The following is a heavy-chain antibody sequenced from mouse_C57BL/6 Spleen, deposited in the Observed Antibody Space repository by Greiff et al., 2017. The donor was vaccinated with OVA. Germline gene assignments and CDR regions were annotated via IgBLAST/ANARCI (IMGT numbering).Heavy chain of an antibody. Sequence: QVQLKQSGPELVKPGASVKISCKASGYAFSSSWMNWVKQRPGKGLEWIGRIYPGDGDTNYNGKFKGKATLTADKSSSTAYMQLSSLTSEDSAVYFCADYDYDVDYAMDYWGQGTSVTVSS. CDR3: ADYDYDVDYAMDY. D-gene: IGHD2-4*01. J-gene: IGHJ4*01. CDR2: IYPGDGDT. CDR1: GYAFSSSW. V-gene: IGHV1-82*01.